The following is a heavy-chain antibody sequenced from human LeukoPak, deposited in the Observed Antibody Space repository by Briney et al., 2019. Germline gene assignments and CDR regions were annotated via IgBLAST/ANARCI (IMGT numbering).Heavy chain of an antibody. J-gene: IGHJ4*02. D-gene: IGHD1-26*01. V-gene: IGHV3-23*01. CDR3: AKDYSFDY. CDR2: LSGSGGST. CDR1: GFTFSGYT. Sequence: GGSLRLSCAASGFTFSGYTMSWVGQAPGKGLEWVSALSGSGGSTYYTDSVKGRFTISRDNSKNTLYLQMNSLRAEDTALYYCAKDYSFDYWGQGTLVTVSS.